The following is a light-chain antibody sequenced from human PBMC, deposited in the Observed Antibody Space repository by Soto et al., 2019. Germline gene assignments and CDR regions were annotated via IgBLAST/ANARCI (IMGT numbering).Light chain of an antibody. Sequence: DIQMTQSPSSLSASVGDRVTITCRASQGIGNYLAWYQQKSGKVPKLLIYAASTLQSGVPSRFSGSRSGTDFTLTISSLQPEDVATYYCQNHNTASWTFGQGTKVEIQ. CDR3: QNHNTASWT. CDR1: QGIGNY. V-gene: IGKV1-27*01. J-gene: IGKJ1*01. CDR2: AAS.